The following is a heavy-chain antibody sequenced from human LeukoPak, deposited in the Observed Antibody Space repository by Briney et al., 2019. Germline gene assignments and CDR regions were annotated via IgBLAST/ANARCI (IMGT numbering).Heavy chain of an antibody. J-gene: IGHJ4*02. V-gene: IGHV1-18*01. CDR2: ISAYSGST. CDR3: AREAQYYYDSGGLVYFDY. CDR1: GYTFTNYG. D-gene: IGHD3-22*01. Sequence: ASVPVSFQASGYTFTNYGIIWVRQPAAQGRAWMGWISAYSGSTNYAQKLKGRVTMTTGTSTSTAYMELRCLRSDDTAVYYCAREAQYYYDSGGLVYFDYWGQGTLVTVSS.